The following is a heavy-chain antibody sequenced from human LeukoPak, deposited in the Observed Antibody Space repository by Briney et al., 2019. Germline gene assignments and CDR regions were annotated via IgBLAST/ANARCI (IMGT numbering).Heavy chain of an antibody. J-gene: IGHJ4*02. CDR1: GFSFSNQW. V-gene: IGHV3-74*01. Sequence: PGGSLRLSCAASGFSFSNQWMHWFRQVQGKGLEWVSVIKTDGTTAIYADSVKGRFTISRDNAKSTVYLQMNSLRVGDTALYFCSTGARFYFDLWGLGTLVSVSS. D-gene: IGHD5-24*01. CDR2: IKTDGTTA. CDR3: STGARFYFDL.